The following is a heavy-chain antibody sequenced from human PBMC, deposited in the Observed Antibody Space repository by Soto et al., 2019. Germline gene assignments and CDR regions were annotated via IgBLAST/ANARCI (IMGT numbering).Heavy chain of an antibody. CDR1: GFTFSSYG. J-gene: IGHJ6*02. Sequence: VGSLRLSCAASGFTFSSYGMHWVRQAPGKGLEWVAVIWYDGSNKYYADSVKGRFTISRDNSKNTPYLQMNSLRAEDTAVYYCARDQLYYYGSENYGMDVWGQGTTVTVSS. D-gene: IGHD3-10*01. CDR2: IWYDGSNK. CDR3: ARDQLYYYGSENYGMDV. V-gene: IGHV3-33*01.